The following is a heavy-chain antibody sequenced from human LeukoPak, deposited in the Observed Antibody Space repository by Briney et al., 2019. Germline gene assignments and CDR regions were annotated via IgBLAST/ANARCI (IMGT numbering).Heavy chain of an antibody. D-gene: IGHD1-26*01. V-gene: IGHV4-61*02. J-gene: IGHJ5*02. CDR2: MYNSGST. CDR3: ASGSGRKVGVHDWFDP. Sequence: SSETLSLTCTVSGGSISSDTCYWSWIRQPAGKGLEWIGRMYNSGSTNYNPSLKSRVTISVDTSKNQFSLKLSSVTAADTAVYYCASGSGRKVGVHDWFDPWGQGTLVTVSS. CDR1: GGSISSDTCY.